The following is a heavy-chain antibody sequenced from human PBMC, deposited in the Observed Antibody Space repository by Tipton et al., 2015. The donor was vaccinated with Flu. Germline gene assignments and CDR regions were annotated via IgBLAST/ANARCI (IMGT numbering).Heavy chain of an antibody. CDR2: KGSRGFT. CDR3: ARASGSGTCVIFDF. D-gene: IGHD3-10*01. CDR1: GASVTTYS. V-gene: IGHV4-4*07. J-gene: IGHJ4*02. Sequence: TLSLTCNVSGASVTTYSWNWIRQSRGKGLEWIGRKGSRGFTNINPSLESRLAMSVDASKNQLLLRLTSVTAADTAVYYCARASGSGTCVIFDFWGQGSLVTVSS.